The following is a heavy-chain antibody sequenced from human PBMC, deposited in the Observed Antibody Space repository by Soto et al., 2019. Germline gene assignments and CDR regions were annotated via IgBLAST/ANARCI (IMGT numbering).Heavy chain of an antibody. J-gene: IGHJ4*02. CDR3: VRARSTDSRPDY. D-gene: IGHD3-22*01. V-gene: IGHV3-21*01. CDR2: ITSSSSYI. CDR1: GFTFSLYS. Sequence: GGSLRLSCAASGFTFSLYSMIWVRQAPGKGLEWVASITSSSSYIYYEGSLKGRFTISRDNAKNSLFLQLDSLRAEDTAVYFCVRARSTDSRPDYWGQGTMVTVSS.